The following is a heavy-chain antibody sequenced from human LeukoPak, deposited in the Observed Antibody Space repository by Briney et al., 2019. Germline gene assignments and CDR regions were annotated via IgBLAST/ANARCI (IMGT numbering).Heavy chain of an antibody. Sequence: GGSLRLSCAASGFTFSSYSMTWVRQAPGKGLEWVSSISSSSSYIYYADSVKGRFTISRDNAKNSLYLQMNSLRAEDTAVYYCARVVGASNVPDAFDIWGQGTMVTVSS. D-gene: IGHD1-26*01. V-gene: IGHV3-21*01. CDR3: ARVVGASNVPDAFDI. CDR2: ISSSSSYI. J-gene: IGHJ3*02. CDR1: GFTFSSYS.